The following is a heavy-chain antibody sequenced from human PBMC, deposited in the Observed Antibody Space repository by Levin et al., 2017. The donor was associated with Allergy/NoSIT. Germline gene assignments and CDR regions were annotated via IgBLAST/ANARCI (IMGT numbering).Heavy chain of an antibody. J-gene: IGHJ6*04. Sequence: ETLSLTCTVSGGSITSSSYYWGWIRQPPGKGLEWVANIGQDGSEKYYVDSVKGRFTISRDNAKNSLYLQMNSLRAEDTAVYYCARDRRGYSVWGKGTTVTVSS. CDR1: GGSITSSSYY. CDR2: IGQDGSEK. V-gene: IGHV3-7*01. D-gene: IGHD2-2*03. CDR3: ARDRRGYSV.